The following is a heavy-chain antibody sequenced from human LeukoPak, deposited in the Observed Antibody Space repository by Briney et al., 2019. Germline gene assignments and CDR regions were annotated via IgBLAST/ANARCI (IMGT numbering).Heavy chain of an antibody. CDR1: GFTFSDDW. CDR3: AREVTMVRGAYDY. J-gene: IGHJ4*02. CDR2: ISSSSSYI. Sequence: PGGSLRLSCAASGFTFSDDWMNWVRQAPGKGPEWVSSISSSSSYIYYADSVKGRFTISRDNAKNSLYLQMNSLRAEDTAVYYCAREVTMVRGAYDYWGQGTLVTVSS. V-gene: IGHV3-21*01. D-gene: IGHD3-10*01.